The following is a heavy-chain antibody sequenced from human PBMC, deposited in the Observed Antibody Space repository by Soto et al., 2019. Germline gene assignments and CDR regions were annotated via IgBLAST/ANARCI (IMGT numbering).Heavy chain of an antibody. CDR3: AQTLGLAVAGPGRFDL. J-gene: IGHJ2*01. V-gene: IGHV1-69*12. CDR2: IIPIFGTA. Sequence: QVQLVQSGTEVKKPGSSVKVSCKASGGTFSNYAISWVRQAPGQGLEWMGGIIPIFGTANYAQKFQGRVTITADDSTSTAYMELSSLRAEDTAVYYCAQTLGLAVAGPGRFDLWGRGTLVTVSS. D-gene: IGHD6-19*01. CDR1: GGTFSNYA.